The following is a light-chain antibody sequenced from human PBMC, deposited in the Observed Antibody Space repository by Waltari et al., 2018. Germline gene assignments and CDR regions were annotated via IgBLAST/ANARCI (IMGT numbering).Light chain of an antibody. V-gene: IGLV2-14*03. CDR2: DVS. Sequence: QSALTQPASVSGSPGQSITISCTGTSGDVGAYNYFSRYQQHPGKAPQLMIFDVSNRPSGVSNRFSGSKSGNTASLTISGLQAEDEADYYCSSYISSSTLELFGGGTSLTVL. CDR3: SSYISSSTLEL. CDR1: SGDVGAYNY. J-gene: IGLJ2*01.